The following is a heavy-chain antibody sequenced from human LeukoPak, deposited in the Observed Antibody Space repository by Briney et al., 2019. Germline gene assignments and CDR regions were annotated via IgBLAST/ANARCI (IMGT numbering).Heavy chain of an antibody. J-gene: IGHJ4*02. CDR1: GGSISSYY. V-gene: IGHV4-59*08. D-gene: IGHD4-17*01. CDR2: INYIRTT. CDR3: ARNGVYGDFVWVY. Sequence: SETLSLTCTVSGGSISSYYWNWIRQPPGKGLEWIGYINYIRTTDYNPSLKSRVTTSADTSKNQFSLKLSSVTAADTAVYYCARNGVYGDFVWVYWGQGTRVTVSS.